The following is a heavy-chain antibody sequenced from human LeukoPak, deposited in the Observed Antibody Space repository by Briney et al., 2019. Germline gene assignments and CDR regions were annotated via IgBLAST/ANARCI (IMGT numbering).Heavy chain of an antibody. J-gene: IGHJ4*02. D-gene: IGHD6-19*01. CDR3: AYSRSSATSASALFDF. CDR2: ISYNGGST. V-gene: IGHV3-23*01. Sequence: GGSLRLSCVVSGFTFSNFDMSWVRQAPGKGLERFSGISYNGGSTYYADPVKGRFTISRDNSKNTLYLHMNSLRAGDTAVDYCAYSRSSATSASALFDFWGQGTLVTVSS. CDR1: GFTFSNFD.